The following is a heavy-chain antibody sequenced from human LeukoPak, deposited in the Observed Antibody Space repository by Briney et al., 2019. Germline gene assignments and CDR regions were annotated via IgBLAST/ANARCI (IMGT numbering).Heavy chain of an antibody. J-gene: IGHJ4*02. CDR3: ATNGYSYGYHGY. D-gene: IGHD5-18*01. CDR1: GGSISNSGYY. CDR2: ITYSGTI. V-gene: IGHV4-30-4*08. Sequence: SQTLSLTCTVSGGSISNSGYYWSWIRQHPGKGLDWIAYITYSGTIYYNPALKSRVTISVDTSKNQFSLKLSSVTAADTAVYYCATNGYSYGYHGYWGQGTLVTVSS.